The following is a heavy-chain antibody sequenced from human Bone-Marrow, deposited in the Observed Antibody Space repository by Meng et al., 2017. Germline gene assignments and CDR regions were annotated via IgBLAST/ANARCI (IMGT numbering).Heavy chain of an antibody. V-gene: IGHV4-4*02. CDR3: ARDSRTYYYDSSGYTFDY. Sequence: PRQGSGPGLLTPSGYLCLTCGVSGGSISSSNWWGWVRQPQGKGLEWIGEIYHSGSTNYNPSLKSRVTISVDKSKNQFSLKLSSVTAADTAVYYCARDSRTYYYDSSGYTFDYWGQGTLVTVSS. J-gene: IGHJ4*02. CDR2: IYHSGST. CDR1: GGSISSSNW. D-gene: IGHD3-22*01.